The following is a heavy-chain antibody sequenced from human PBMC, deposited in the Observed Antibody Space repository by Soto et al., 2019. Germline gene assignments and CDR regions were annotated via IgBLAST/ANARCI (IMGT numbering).Heavy chain of an antibody. J-gene: IGHJ4*02. CDR3: ARWGVEMATIGFDY. CDR1: GFTFSSYA. CDR2: ISYDGSNK. V-gene: IGHV3-30-3*01. D-gene: IGHD5-12*01. Sequence: QVQLVESGGGVVQPGRSLRLSCAASGFTFSSYAMHWVRQAPGKGLEWVAVISYDGSNKYYADSVKGRFTISRDNSKNTLYLQMNSLRAEDTAVYYCARWGVEMATIGFDYWGQGTLVTVSS.